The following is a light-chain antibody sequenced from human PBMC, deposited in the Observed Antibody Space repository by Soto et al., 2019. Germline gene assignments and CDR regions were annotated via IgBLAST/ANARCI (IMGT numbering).Light chain of an antibody. CDR1: SSDVGSYNL. CDR3: CSYAGSTTFYV. CDR2: EGS. Sequence: QSVLAQPASVSVSPGQSITISCTGTSSDVGSYNLVSWYQHHPGKAPKLMIYEGSKRPSGVSNRFSGSKSGNTASLTISGLQAEDEADYYCCSYAGSTTFYVFGTGTKVT. J-gene: IGLJ1*01. V-gene: IGLV2-23*01.